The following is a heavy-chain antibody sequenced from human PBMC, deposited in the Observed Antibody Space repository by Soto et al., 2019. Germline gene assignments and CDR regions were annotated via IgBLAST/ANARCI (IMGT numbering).Heavy chain of an antibody. V-gene: IGHV3-30*18. CDR3: AKLVGGVKAIGAPGDWLDP. Sequence: QVQLVESGGGVVQPGDSLRLSCAASGFMFSGYGMHWIRQAPGKGLEWVAVISHDGSEKYYGDSVKGRCTVSRDNSNNTLFLQIDSLRAEDTAVSYCAKLVGGVKAIGAPGDWLDPWGQGTLVTVSS. CDR2: ISHDGSEK. D-gene: IGHD3-3*01. J-gene: IGHJ5*02. CDR1: GFMFSGYG.